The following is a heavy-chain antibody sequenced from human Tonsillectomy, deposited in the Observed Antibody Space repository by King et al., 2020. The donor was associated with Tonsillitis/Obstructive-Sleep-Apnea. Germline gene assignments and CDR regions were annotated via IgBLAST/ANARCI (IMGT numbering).Heavy chain of an antibody. D-gene: IGHD6-19*01. V-gene: IGHV4-59*02. CDR1: GASASSSY. CDR3: PRRVLVAGPHWYFAL. CDR2: IHHSGSS. J-gene: IGHJ2*01. Sequence: QLQESGPGLVRPSETLSLTCTVSGASASSSYWSWIRQTPGKGLEWIGFIHHSGSSNYNPSLKSRVSMSIDTSNHQFSLKLTSVAAADTAVYYCPRRVLVAGPHWYFALWGRGTLVTVSS.